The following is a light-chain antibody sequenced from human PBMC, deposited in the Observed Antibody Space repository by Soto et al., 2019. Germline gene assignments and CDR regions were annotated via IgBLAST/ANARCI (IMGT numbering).Light chain of an antibody. CDR2: DAS. J-gene: IGKJ1*01. Sequence: DIQMTQSPSTLSASVGDRVTITFRASQSISSWLAWYQQKPGKAPKLLIYDASSLESGVPSRFSGSGSGTEFTLTITSLQPDDFATYYCQQYNSYPWTFGQGSTVDI. CDR1: QSISSW. V-gene: IGKV1-5*01. CDR3: QQYNSYPWT.